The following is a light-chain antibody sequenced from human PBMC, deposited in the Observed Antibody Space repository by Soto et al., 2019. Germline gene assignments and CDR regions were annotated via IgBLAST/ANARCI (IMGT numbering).Light chain of an antibody. CDR2: DVS. V-gene: IGLV2-14*01. CDR3: SSYTSSSTYVV. CDR1: SSDVGGYNY. J-gene: IGLJ2*01. Sequence: QSVLTQPASVSGSPGQSITISCTGTSSDVGGYNYVSWYQQHPGKAPKLIVYDVSNRPSGVSNRFSGSKSGNTASLTISRLQAEDEAVYYCSSYTSSSTYVVFGGGTKLTVL.